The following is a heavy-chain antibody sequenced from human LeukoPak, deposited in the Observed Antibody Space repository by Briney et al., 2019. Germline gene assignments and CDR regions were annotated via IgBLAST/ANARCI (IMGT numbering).Heavy chain of an antibody. Sequence: SETLSLTCTVSGGSISSYYWSWIRQPAGNGLEWIGRIYTSGSTDYNPSLKSRVTMSVDTSKNQFSLKLSSVTAADTAVYYCARDWMGKPYHWFDPWGGGTLVTVSS. CDR1: GGSISSYY. J-gene: IGHJ5*02. D-gene: IGHD2-2*01. V-gene: IGHV4-4*07. CDR2: IYTSGST. CDR3: ARDWMGKPYHWFDP.